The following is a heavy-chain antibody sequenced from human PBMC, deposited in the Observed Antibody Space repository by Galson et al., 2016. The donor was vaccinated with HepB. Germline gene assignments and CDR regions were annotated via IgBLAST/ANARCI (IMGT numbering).Heavy chain of an antibody. Sequence: SVKVSCKASGYTFTSYGISWVRQAPGQGLEWMGWISVDNGNTIHAQKFQGRVTMTTDTSTTTAYMELRGLRSDDTAVYYCARDPDYDSPDFWGQGTLVTVSS. V-gene: IGHV1-18*01. J-gene: IGHJ4*02. CDR1: GYTFTSYG. CDR2: ISVDNGNT. D-gene: IGHD3-3*01. CDR3: ARDPDYDSPDF.